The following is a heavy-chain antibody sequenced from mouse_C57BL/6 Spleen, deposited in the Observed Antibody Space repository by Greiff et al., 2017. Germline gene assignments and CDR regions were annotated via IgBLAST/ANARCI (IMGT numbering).Heavy chain of an antibody. CDR1: GYTFTDYE. J-gene: IGHJ4*01. V-gene: IGHV1-15*01. Sequence: VQLQQSGAELVRPGASVTLSCKASGYTFTDYEMHWVKQTPVHGLEWIGAIDPDTGGTAYNQKFKGKAILTADKASSTAYMELRSLTSEDSAVYYCTRGPPITTVVATDAMDYWGQGTSVTVSS. CDR2: IDPDTGGT. CDR3: TRGPPITTVVATDAMDY. D-gene: IGHD1-1*01.